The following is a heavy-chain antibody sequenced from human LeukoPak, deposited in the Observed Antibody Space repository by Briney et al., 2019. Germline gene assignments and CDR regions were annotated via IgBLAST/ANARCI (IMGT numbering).Heavy chain of an antibody. CDR3: AKDRCSNGIGCYYYYMDV. D-gene: IGHD2-8*01. Sequence: GGSLRLSCAASGFTFSSYGMHWVRQAPGKGLEWVAYIQYDGSNEQYAHSVKGRFRISRDSSKNILYLQMNSLRAEDTAVYYCAKDRCSNGIGCYYYYMDVWGKGTAVTISS. CDR2: IQYDGSNE. J-gene: IGHJ6*03. V-gene: IGHV3-30*02. CDR1: GFTFSSYG.